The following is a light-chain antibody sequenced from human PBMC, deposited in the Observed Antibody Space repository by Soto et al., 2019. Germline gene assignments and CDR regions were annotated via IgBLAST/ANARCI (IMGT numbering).Light chain of an antibody. CDR2: DVS. CDR1: RSDVAGYKY. V-gene: IGLV2-11*01. Sequence: QSALTQPRSVSGSPGQSVAISCTGSRSDVAGYKYVSWYQQFPGKAPKLIIYDVSRRPSGVPDRFSGSKSGNTASLTISGLQAEDEGDYYCCSYGGGRTPLGFGGGTKLTVL. J-gene: IGLJ2*01. CDR3: CSYGGGRTPLG.